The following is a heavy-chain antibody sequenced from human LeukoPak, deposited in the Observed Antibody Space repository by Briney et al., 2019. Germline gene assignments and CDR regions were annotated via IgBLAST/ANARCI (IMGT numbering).Heavy chain of an antibody. J-gene: IGHJ4*02. CDR1: GFTFSNYN. Sequence: GGSLRLSCAASGFTFSNYNIMWVRQAPGKGREWVSYISSSSSTIYYADSVEGRFTISRDNAKNSLYLQMNSLRAEDTAVYYCARVTLVETPTRWGYFDYWGQGTLVTVSS. V-gene: IGHV3-48*01. D-gene: IGHD4-23*01. CDR2: ISSSSSTI. CDR3: ARVTLVETPTRWGYFDY.